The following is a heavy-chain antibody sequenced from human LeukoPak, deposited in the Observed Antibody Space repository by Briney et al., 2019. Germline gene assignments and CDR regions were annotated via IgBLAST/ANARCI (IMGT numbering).Heavy chain of an antibody. CDR2: FDPEAVDI. CDR1: AHSPTKLS. Sequence: ASVKVSCIVSAHSPTKLSVQWVRQAPGKGLEWVGGFDPEAVDIVHAQNFQGRVTVTEDTSTDTAYMELSSLRSDDTAVYFCPTNCIHGHNLQPDDTFDVWGQGTMVTVSS. CDR3: PTNCIHGHNLQPDDTFDV. D-gene: IGHD1-1*01. J-gene: IGHJ3*01. V-gene: IGHV1-24*01.